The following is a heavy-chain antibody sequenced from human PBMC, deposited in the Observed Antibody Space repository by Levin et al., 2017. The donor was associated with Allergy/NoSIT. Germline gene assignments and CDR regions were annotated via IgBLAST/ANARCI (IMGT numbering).Heavy chain of an antibody. V-gene: IGHV1-46*02. CDR3: ASLTGAGTSFDN. Sequence: GESLKISCKASGFSFNNYFIHWVRQAPGQGLQRMGIVDPTSGNTTYAQKFKGRVTVTRGTSTDTFHLDLSGLRSDDTAVYFCASLTGAGTSFDNWGPGTLVHVSS. CDR1: GFSFNNYF. CDR2: VDPTSGNT. D-gene: IGHD6-19*01. J-gene: IGHJ4*02.